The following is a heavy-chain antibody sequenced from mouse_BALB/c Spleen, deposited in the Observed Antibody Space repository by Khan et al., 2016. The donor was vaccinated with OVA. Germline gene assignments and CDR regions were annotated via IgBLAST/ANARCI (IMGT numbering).Heavy chain of an antibody. CDR3: TRLSYWFAY. CDR2: IYPGSGST. Sequence: LQQPGSELVRPGASVKLSCKASGYTFTSYWMHWVKQRPGQGLEWIGDIYPGSGSTNYDEKFKSKATLTVDTSSSTAYMQLSSLTSEDSAVYYCTRLSYWFAYWGQGTLVTVSA. D-gene: IGHD2-12*01. J-gene: IGHJ3*01. CDR1: GYTFTSYW. V-gene: IGHV1S22*01.